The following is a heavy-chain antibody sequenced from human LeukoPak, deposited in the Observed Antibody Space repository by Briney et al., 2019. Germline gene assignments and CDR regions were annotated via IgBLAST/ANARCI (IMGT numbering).Heavy chain of an antibody. CDR1: GGSISSYY. CDR2: IYTSGST. D-gene: IGHD3-10*01. V-gene: IGHV4-4*07. J-gene: IGHJ6*03. CDR3: ARYYYGSGGDYYYYYMDV. Sequence: SEALSLTCTVSGGSISSYYWSWLRQPAGKGLEWIGRIYTSGSTNYNPSLKSRVTMSVDTSKNQFSLKLSSVTAADTAVYYCARYYYGSGGDYYYYYMDVWGKGTTVTVSS.